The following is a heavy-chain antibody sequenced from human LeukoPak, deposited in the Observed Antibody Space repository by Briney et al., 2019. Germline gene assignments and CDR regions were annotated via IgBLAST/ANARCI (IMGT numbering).Heavy chain of an antibody. D-gene: IGHD3-22*01. Sequence: ASVTVSCKASGYTFTSYAMHWVRQAPGQRLEWMGWINAGNGNTKYSQKSQGRVTITRDTSASTAYMELSSLRSEDTAVYYCARVQSEYYYDSSGYYYWGQGTLVTVSS. CDR3: ARVQSEYYYDSSGYYY. V-gene: IGHV1-3*01. CDR1: GYTFTSYA. J-gene: IGHJ4*02. CDR2: INAGNGNT.